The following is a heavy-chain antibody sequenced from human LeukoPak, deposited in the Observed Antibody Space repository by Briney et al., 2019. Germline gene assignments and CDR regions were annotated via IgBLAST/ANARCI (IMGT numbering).Heavy chain of an antibody. CDR1: GGSISSYY. V-gene: IGHV4-59*01. CDR3: ATVLYYDSSGYER. Sequence: SETLSLTCTVSGGSISSYYWSWIRQPPGKGLEWIGYIYSSGSTNYHPSLKSRVTISADTSKNQFSLKLSSVTAADTAMYYCATVLYYDSSGYERWGQGTLVTVSS. CDR2: IYSSGST. J-gene: IGHJ4*02. D-gene: IGHD3-22*01.